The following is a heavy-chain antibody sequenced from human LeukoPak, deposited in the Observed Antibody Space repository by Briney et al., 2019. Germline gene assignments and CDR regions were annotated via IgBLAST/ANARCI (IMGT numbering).Heavy chain of an antibody. CDR3: ARGSPQGWRHLDY. Sequence: SVKVSCKASGGTFSSYAIIWVRQAPGQGLEWMGGIIPIFGTANYAQKFQGRVTITADKSTSTAYMELSSLRSEDTAVYYCARGSPQGWRHLDYRGQGTLVTVSS. CDR2: IIPIFGTA. V-gene: IGHV1-69*06. CDR1: GGTFSSYA. D-gene: IGHD6-19*01. J-gene: IGHJ4*02.